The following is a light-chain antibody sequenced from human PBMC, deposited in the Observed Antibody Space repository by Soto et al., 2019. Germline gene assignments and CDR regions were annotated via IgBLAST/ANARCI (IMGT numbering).Light chain of an antibody. CDR1: QSISRY. CDR2: GAS. J-gene: IGKJ1*01. V-gene: IGKV3D-11*02. CDR3: QQRSSWHT. Sequence: IVLTQSPGTLSLSPGERTTLSCRASQSISRYLAWYQQKPGQGPRLLIYGASSRATGTPDRLSGSGSGTDFTLTISSLEPEDSAIYYCQQRSSWHTFGQGTKVDIK.